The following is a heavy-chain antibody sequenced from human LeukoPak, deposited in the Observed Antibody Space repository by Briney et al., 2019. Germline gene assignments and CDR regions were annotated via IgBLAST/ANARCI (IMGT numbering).Heavy chain of an antibody. V-gene: IGHV1-8*01. CDR3: ARDTYYYSSGSYLDV. CDR2: MNPNSGNT. J-gene: IGHJ6*04. Sequence: ASVKVSCKASGYTFTSYDINWVRQATGHGLEWMGWMNPNSGNTGYAQKFQGRVTMTRNTSISTAYMELSSLRSDDTAVYYCARDTYYYSSGSYLDVWGKGTTVTISS. CDR1: GYTFTSYD. D-gene: IGHD3-10*01.